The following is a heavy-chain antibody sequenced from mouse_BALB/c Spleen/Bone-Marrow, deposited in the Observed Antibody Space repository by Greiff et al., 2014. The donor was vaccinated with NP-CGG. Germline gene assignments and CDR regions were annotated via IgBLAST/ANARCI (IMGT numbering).Heavy chain of an antibody. CDR1: GFTFSSYA. CDR3: ARHGITRLLDY. D-gene: IGHD2-4*01. J-gene: IGHJ2*01. Sequence: VQLKESGGGLVKPGGSLKLSCAASGFTFSSYAMPWVRQTPEKRLEWVATISSGGSYTYYPDSVKGRFTISRDNAKNTLYLQMSSLRSEDAAMYYCARHGITRLLDYWGQGTTLTVSS. CDR2: ISSGGSYT. V-gene: IGHV5-9-3*01.